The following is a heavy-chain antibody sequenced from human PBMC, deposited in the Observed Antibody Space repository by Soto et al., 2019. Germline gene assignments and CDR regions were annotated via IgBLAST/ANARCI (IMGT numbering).Heavy chain of an antibody. V-gene: IGHV1-69*06. CDR2: IIPIFGTA. CDR3: ASPIRFLEWLTAPFDY. J-gene: IGHJ4*02. D-gene: IGHD3-3*01. Sequence: VASVKVSCKASGGTFSSYAIRWVRQAPGQGLELMGGIIPIFGTANYAQKFQGRVTITADKSTSTAYMELSSLRSEDTAVYYCASPIRFLEWLTAPFDYWGQGTLVTVYS. CDR1: GGTFSSYA.